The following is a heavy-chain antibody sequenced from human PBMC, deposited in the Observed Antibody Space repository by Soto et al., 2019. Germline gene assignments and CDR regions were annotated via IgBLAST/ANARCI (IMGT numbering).Heavy chain of an antibody. CDR3: ARVVGPTIVVVPAAPYNWFDP. CDR2: IIPIFGTA. Sequence: QVQLVQSGAEVKKPGSSVKVSCKASGGTFSSYAISWVRQSPGQGLEWMGGIIPIFGTANYAQKFQGRVTITADKSTSTAYMELSSLRSEDTAVYYCARVVGPTIVVVPAAPYNWFDPWGQGTLVTVSS. V-gene: IGHV1-69*06. D-gene: IGHD2-2*01. CDR1: GGTFSSYA. J-gene: IGHJ5*02.